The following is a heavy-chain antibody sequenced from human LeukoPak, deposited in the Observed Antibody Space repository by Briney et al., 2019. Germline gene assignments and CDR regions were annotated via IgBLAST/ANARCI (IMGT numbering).Heavy chain of an antibody. V-gene: IGHV4-4*02. CDR2: IYHSGST. CDR3: ARGLVAAAASVGDAFDI. D-gene: IGHD6-13*01. Sequence: PSETLSLTCAVSGGSISSSNWWSWVRQPPGKGLEWIGEIYHSGSTNYNPSLKSRVTISVDKSKNQFSLKLSSVTAADTAVYYCARGLVAAAASVGDAFDIWGQGTMVTVSS. J-gene: IGHJ3*02. CDR1: GGSISSSNW.